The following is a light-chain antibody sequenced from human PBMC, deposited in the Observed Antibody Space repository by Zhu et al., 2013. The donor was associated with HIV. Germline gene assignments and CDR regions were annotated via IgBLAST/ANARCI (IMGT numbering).Light chain of an antibody. CDR1: QNIRSY. J-gene: IGKJ3*01. Sequence: DIQMTQSPSSLSASAGDRVTITCRASQNIRSYLNWYQQRPGKAPKLLIYATSSLQSGVPSRFSGSGSGTDFTLTISSLQPEDFATYYCQQSFSTPFTFGPGTKVDIK. V-gene: IGKV1-39*01. CDR3: QQSFSTPFT. CDR2: ATS.